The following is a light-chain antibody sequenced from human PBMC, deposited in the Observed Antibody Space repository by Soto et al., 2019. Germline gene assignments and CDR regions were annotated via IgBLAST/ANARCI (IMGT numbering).Light chain of an antibody. Sequence: DIQMTQSPSSLSASVGDRVTITCRASQSISNYLNWYQQKPGQVPKLLISAASTLQSGVPSRFSGSGSGTDFTLTVSSLQPEDVATYYCQKYDSAPFTFGPGTRVYIK. CDR3: QKYDSAPFT. J-gene: IGKJ3*01. V-gene: IGKV1-27*01. CDR1: QSISNY. CDR2: AAS.